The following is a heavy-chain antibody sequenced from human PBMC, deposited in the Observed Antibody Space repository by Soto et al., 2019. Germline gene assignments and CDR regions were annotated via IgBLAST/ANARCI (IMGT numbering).Heavy chain of an antibody. CDR3: AKAAGTGWRFES. CDR2: ISGLGDTT. Sequence: GGSLRLSCAASEFSFINSSISWVRHTPGKGLEWVSAISGLGDTTYYADSVKGRFTISRDNSKNTLYLQINSLRAEDSAVYYCAKAAGTGWRFESWGPGALVTVSS. D-gene: IGHD6-19*01. CDR1: EFSFINSS. J-gene: IGHJ4*02. V-gene: IGHV3-23*01.